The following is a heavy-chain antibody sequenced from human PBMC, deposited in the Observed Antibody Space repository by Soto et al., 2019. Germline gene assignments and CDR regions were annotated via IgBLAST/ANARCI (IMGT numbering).Heavy chain of an antibody. CDR3: ARDTLELLYYFDY. CDR2: INSDGSSA. J-gene: IGHJ4*02. Sequence: GGSLRRSCAASGFTFSNYWMHWVRQAPGKGLVWVSRINSDGSSASYADSVKGRFTISRDNAKNTLYLQMNSLRAEDTAVYYCARDTLELLYYFDYWGQGTLVTVSS. D-gene: IGHD1-7*01. CDR1: GFTFSNYW. V-gene: IGHV3-74*01.